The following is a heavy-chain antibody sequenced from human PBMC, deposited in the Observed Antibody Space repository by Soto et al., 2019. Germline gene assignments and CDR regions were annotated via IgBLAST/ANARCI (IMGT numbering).Heavy chain of an antibody. CDR3: ASVETQRYYYGMDV. V-gene: IGHV1-69*12. Sequence: QVQLVQSGAEVKKPGSSVKVSCKASGGTFSSYAISWVRQAPGQGLEWMGGIIPIFGTADYAQKFQGRVTITAYESTSTAYMELRSLRSEDTAVYYCASVETQRYYYGMDVGGQGTTVTVSS. CDR1: GGTFSSYA. J-gene: IGHJ6*02. D-gene: IGHD2-15*01. CDR2: IIPIFGTA.